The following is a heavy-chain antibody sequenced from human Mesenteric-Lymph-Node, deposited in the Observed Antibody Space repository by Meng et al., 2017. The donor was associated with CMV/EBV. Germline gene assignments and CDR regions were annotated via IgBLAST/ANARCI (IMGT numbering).Heavy chain of an antibody. V-gene: IGHV3-7*01. Sequence: GESLKISCAASGFTFSSLWMGWVRQAPGKGLEWVANLNQDGSEKHYVDSVQGRFTISRDNTKNSLYLQMNSLRAEDTAVYYCARDTRGYNYGGDAFDIWGQGTMVTVSS. J-gene: IGHJ3*02. CDR1: GFTFSSLW. CDR2: LNQDGSEK. CDR3: ARDTRGYNYGGDAFDI. D-gene: IGHD5-18*01.